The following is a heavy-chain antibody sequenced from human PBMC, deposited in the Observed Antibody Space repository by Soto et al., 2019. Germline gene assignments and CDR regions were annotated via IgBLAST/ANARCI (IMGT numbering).Heavy chain of an antibody. CDR3: AREVGHMDV. D-gene: IGHD2-2*01. J-gene: IGHJ6*02. Sequence: AAVKDSCKASGYTFTTYGINGVRQAPGQGLEWMGWVSPYNGDTTYAQKVQGRVTMTTDKSTRTAYLELRSLRSDDTAVYYCAREVGHMDVWGQGTTVTVSS. CDR1: GYTFTTYG. V-gene: IGHV1-18*04. CDR2: VSPYNGDT.